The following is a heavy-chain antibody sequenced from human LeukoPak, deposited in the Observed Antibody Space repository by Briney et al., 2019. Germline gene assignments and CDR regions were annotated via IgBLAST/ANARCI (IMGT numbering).Heavy chain of an antibody. CDR3: AKVYCSGGSCYGTGNYYYMDV. J-gene: IGHJ6*03. CDR1: GFTFSTYG. V-gene: IGHV3-30*02. Sequence: PGGSLRLSCAASGFTFSTYGMHWVRQAPGKGLESVAFIRYDGNNKYYADSVKGRFTISRDNSKNTLYLQMNSLRAEDTAVYYCAKVYCSGGSCYGTGNYYYMDVWGKGTTVTISS. CDR2: IRYDGNNK. D-gene: IGHD2-15*01.